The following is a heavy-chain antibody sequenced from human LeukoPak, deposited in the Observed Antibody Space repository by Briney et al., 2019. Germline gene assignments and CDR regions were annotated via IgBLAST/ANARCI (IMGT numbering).Heavy chain of an antibody. CDR1: GFTFSSYA. J-gene: IGHJ3*02. CDR3: AKDNSAYGSGSSNAFDI. D-gene: IGHD3-10*01. V-gene: IGHV3-23*01. CDR2: ISGSGSNS. Sequence: PGGSLRLSCAASGFTFSSYAMSWVRQAPGKGLEWVSYISGSGSNSYYADSVKGRFTTSRDNSKNALYLQMNSLRAEDTAVYYCAKDNSAYGSGSSNAFDIWGQGTMVTVSS.